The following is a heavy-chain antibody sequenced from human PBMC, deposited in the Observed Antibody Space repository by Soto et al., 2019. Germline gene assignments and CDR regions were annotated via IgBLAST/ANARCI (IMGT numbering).Heavy chain of an antibody. Sequence: GGSLRLSCAASGFTFSSYSMNWVRQAPGKGLEWVSSISSSSSYIYYADSVKGRFTISRDNAKNSLYLQMNSLRAEDTAVYYCARDFGVVVPAAMYYYYGMDVWGQGTTVTVSS. CDR1: GFTFSSYS. V-gene: IGHV3-21*01. CDR3: ARDFGVVVPAAMYYYYGMDV. D-gene: IGHD2-2*01. J-gene: IGHJ6*02. CDR2: ISSSSSYI.